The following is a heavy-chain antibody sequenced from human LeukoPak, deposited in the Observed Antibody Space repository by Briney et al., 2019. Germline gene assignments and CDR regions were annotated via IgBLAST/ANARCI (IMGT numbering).Heavy chain of an antibody. CDR3: ARDTPETGYSSGWPEFDY. Sequence: GASVKVSCKASGGTFSIYAISWVRQAPGQGLEWMGWISAYNGNTNYAQKLQGRVTMTTDTSTSTAYMELRSLRSDDTAVYYCARDTPETGYSSGWPEFDYWGQGTLVTVSS. CDR2: ISAYNGNT. D-gene: IGHD6-19*01. CDR1: GGTFSIYA. V-gene: IGHV1-18*01. J-gene: IGHJ4*02.